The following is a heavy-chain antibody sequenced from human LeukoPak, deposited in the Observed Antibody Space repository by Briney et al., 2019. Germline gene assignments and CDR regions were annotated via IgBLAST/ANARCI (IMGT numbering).Heavy chain of an antibody. Sequence: GGSLRLSCAASGFMFSAYAMHWVRQAPGKGLEWVSVISSDGSSKNYADSVKGRFSMSRDNSKNTLYLQMNSLRIEDTAVYYCAKDGDCGGGGCFPNNFNYWGQGTLVTVSS. V-gene: IGHV3-30*16. CDR2: ISSDGSSK. J-gene: IGHJ4*02. D-gene: IGHD2-15*01. CDR1: GFMFSAYA. CDR3: AKDGDCGGGGCFPNNFNY.